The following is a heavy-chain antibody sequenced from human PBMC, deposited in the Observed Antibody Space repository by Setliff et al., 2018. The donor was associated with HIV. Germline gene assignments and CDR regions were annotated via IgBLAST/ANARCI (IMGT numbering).Heavy chain of an antibody. CDR1: GGSISSGGYS. Sequence: SETLSLTCAVSGGSISSGGYSWSWIRQPPGKGLEWIGYIYHSGSTYYNPSLKSRVTISVDRSKNQFSRKLSSVTAADTAVYYCARTGFKPRTGDWGVDGAFDIWGQGTMVTVSS. D-gene: IGHD3-16*01. CDR3: ARTGFKPRTGDWGVDGAFDI. J-gene: IGHJ3*02. V-gene: IGHV4-30-2*01. CDR2: IYHSGST.